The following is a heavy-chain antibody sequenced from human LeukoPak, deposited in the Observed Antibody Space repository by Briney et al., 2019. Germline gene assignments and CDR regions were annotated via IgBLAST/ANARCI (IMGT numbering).Heavy chain of an antibody. Sequence: ASVKVSCKASGYTFTSYGISWVRQAPGQGLEWMGWISAYNGNTNYAQKLQGRVTMTTDTSTSTAYMELRSLRSDDTAVYYCARDGPNPPQIVVVITGFDPWGQGTLVTVSS. V-gene: IGHV1-18*01. J-gene: IGHJ5*02. D-gene: IGHD3-22*01. CDR1: GYTFTSYG. CDR2: ISAYNGNT. CDR3: ARDGPNPPQIVVVITGFDP.